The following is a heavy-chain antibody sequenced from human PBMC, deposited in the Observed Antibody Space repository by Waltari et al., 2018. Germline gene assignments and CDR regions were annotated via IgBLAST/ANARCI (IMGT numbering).Heavy chain of an antibody. D-gene: IGHD3-22*01. J-gene: IGHJ4*02. CDR1: GFTFSRCG. Sequence: QVQLVESGGGVVQPGRSLRLSCAASGFTFSRCGMHWVRQDTGKGLEWVAAVSYDGSNKHYADSVKGRFTISRDNSKNTLYLQMNSLRAEDTAVYYCAKIVNRLGYDSSGYYSNFDYWGQGTLVTVSS. CDR3: AKIVNRLGYDSSGYYSNFDY. CDR2: VSYDGSNK. V-gene: IGHV3-30*18.